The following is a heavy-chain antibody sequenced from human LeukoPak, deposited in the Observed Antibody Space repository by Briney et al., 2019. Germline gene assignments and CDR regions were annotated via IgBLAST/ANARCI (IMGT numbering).Heavy chain of an antibody. Sequence: HSGGSLRLSCAASGFTFSSYAMSWFRQAPGKGLEWVSAISGSGGSTYYADSVKGRFTISRDNSKNTLYLQMNSLRAEDTAVYYCAKGRSGSYLNWFDPWGQGTLVTVSS. D-gene: IGHD1-26*01. CDR3: AKGRSGSYLNWFDP. J-gene: IGHJ5*02. CDR2: ISGSGGST. V-gene: IGHV3-23*01. CDR1: GFTFSSYA.